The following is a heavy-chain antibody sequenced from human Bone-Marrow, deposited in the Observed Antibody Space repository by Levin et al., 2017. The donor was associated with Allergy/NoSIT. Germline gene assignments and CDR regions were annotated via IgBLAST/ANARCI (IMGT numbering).Heavy chain of an antibody. CDR3: AHRPPPRGYFQY. CDR2: IYGHDDK. Sequence: SGPTLVKPTQTLTLTCTFSGFSLTSSTVGVGWIRQSPGKALEWLAIIYGHDDKRYSSSLRSRLTITKDTSKNQVVLTMTSMDPVDTATYYCAHRPPPRGYFQYWGQGTLVTVSS. CDR1: GFSLTSSTVG. V-gene: IGHV2-5*01. J-gene: IGHJ1*01.